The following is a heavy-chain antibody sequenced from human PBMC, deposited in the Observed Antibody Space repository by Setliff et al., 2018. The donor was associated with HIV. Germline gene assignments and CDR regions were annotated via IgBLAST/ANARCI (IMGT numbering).Heavy chain of an antibody. CDR2: ISSNTGNP. Sequence: WASVKVSCKASGYSFTTYSLNWVRQVPGQGVEWMGWISSNTGNPTYAQDFTGRFVFSLDTSANTAYLQITTLKAEDSAVYYCARANIYSDAFDIWGQGTMVTVSS. CDR3: ARANIYSDAFDI. D-gene: IGHD2-21*01. CDR1: GYSFTTYS. V-gene: IGHV7-4-1*02. J-gene: IGHJ3*02.